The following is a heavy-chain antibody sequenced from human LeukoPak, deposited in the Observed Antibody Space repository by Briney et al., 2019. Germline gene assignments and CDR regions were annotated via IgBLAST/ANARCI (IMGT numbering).Heavy chain of an antibody. V-gene: IGHV3-66*01. CDR3: AKDRRSEHSDGFDM. CDR2: IYSGGNT. D-gene: IGHD3-3*01. CDR1: EFTVSSNY. J-gene: IGHJ3*02. Sequence: GGSMRLSCVASEFTVSSNYMTWVRQAPGKGLEWVSVIYSGGNTYYADSVKGRFTISRDNSKNTLYLQMNSLRVEDTAVYYCAKDRRSEHSDGFDMWGQGTTVTVSS.